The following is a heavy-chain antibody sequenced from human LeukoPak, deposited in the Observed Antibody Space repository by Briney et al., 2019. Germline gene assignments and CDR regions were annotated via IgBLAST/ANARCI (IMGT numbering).Heavy chain of an antibody. Sequence: GGSLRLSCAASGFTVSSNYMSWVRQAPGKGLEWVSVIYSGGSTYYADSVKGRFTISRDNSKNTLYLQMSSLRAEDTAVYYCARDGGCSSTSCYGGFDPWGQGTLVTVSS. D-gene: IGHD2-2*01. CDR2: IYSGGST. J-gene: IGHJ5*02. CDR1: GFTVSSNY. V-gene: IGHV3-53*01. CDR3: ARDGGCSSTSCYGGFDP.